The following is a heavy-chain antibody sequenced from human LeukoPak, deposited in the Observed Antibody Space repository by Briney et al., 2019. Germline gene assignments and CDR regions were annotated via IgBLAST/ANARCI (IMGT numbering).Heavy chain of an antibody. CDR2: INHSGST. Sequence: PSETLSLTCAVYGGSFSGYYWSWIRQPPGKGLEWIGEINHSGSTNYNPSLKSRVTISVDTSKNQFSLKLSSVTAADTAVYYCARVSSSGYYLDYWGQGTLVTVSS. CDR3: ARVSSSGYYLDY. J-gene: IGHJ4*02. CDR1: GGSFSGYY. D-gene: IGHD3-22*01. V-gene: IGHV4-34*01.